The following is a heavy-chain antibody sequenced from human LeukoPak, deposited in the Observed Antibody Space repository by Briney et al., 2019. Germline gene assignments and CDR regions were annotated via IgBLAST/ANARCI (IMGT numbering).Heavy chain of an antibody. CDR1: GGTFSSYA. CDR3: ARDLDTAMIYGWFDP. Sequence: GASVKVSCKASGGTFSSYAISWVRQAPGQGLEWMGGIIPIFGTANYAQKFQGRVTITADKSTSTAYMELSSLRSEDTAVYYCARDLDTAMIYGWFDPWGQGTLVTVSS. V-gene: IGHV1-69*06. CDR2: IIPIFGTA. D-gene: IGHD5-18*01. J-gene: IGHJ5*02.